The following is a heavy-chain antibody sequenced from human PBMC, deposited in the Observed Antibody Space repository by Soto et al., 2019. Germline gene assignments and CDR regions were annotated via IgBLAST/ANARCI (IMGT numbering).Heavy chain of an antibody. CDR1: GGSISSSSYY. D-gene: IGHD3-9*01. CDR3: ASCEDYDILTGYYPRGLYFDY. J-gene: IGHJ4*02. V-gene: IGHV4-39*01. Sequence: QLQLQESGPGLVKPSETLSLTCTVSGGSISSSSYYWGWIRQPPGKGLEWIGSIYYSGSTYYNPSLQSLVTISVDTSKNQFSLKLSSVTAADTAVYYCASCEDYDILTGYYPRGLYFDYWGQGTLVTVSS. CDR2: IYYSGST.